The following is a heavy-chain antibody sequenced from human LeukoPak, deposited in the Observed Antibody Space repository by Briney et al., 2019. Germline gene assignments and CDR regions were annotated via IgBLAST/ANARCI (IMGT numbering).Heavy chain of an antibody. CDR2: ISAYNGNT. V-gene: IGHV1-18*01. CDR3: ARDEYSSSSGGNFDY. D-gene: IGHD6-6*01. CDR1: GYTFTSYG. J-gene: IGHJ4*02. Sequence: ASVKVSCKASGYTFTSYGISWVRQAPGQGLEWMGWISAYNGNTNYAQKLQGRVTMTTDTSTSTAYMELRSLRSDDTAVYYCARDEYSSSSGGNFDYWGQGTLVTVSS.